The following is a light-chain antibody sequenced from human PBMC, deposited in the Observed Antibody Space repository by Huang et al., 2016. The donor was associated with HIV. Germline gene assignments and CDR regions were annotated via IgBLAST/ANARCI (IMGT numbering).Light chain of an antibody. CDR3: QQYGDSSYS. Sequence: EIALTQSPATLYLSPGERATLSCGATQTVRSRFLAWFQQKPGLAPMLLIYDASVRATGIPDRCSGSGSGTDFTLTINRLEPEDFAVYYCQQYGDSSYSFGQGTKLQIK. CDR1: QTVRSRF. J-gene: IGKJ2*01. V-gene: IGKV3D-20*01. CDR2: DAS.